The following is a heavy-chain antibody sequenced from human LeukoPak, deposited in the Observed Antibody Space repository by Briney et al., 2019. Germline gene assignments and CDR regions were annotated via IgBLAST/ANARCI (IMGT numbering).Heavy chain of an antibody. CDR1: GDSISSYY. Sequence: ETLSLTCTVSGDSISSYYWSWVRQAPGKGLEWVSAIRGGSEITYYADSVKRRFTISRDNSKNTLYLQMNSLRAEDTALYYCARDLHYYVAMDVWGQGTTVTVSS. CDR2: IRGGSEIT. D-gene: IGHD3-10*02. CDR3: ARDLHYYVAMDV. J-gene: IGHJ6*02. V-gene: IGHV3-23*01.